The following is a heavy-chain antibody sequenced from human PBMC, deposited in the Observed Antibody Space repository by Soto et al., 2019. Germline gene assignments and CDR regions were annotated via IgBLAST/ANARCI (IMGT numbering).Heavy chain of an antibody. J-gene: IGHJ4*02. CDR2: IKQDGSEK. CDR1: GFTFSSYW. CDR3: AKVEATMVAWDY. D-gene: IGHD3-10*01. V-gene: IGHV3-7*03. Sequence: GGSLRLSCAASGFTFSSYWMSWVRQAPGKGLEWVANIKQDGSEKYYVDSVKGRFTISRDNSKNTLYLQMNSLRAEDTAVYYCAKVEATMVAWDYWGQGTLVTVSS.